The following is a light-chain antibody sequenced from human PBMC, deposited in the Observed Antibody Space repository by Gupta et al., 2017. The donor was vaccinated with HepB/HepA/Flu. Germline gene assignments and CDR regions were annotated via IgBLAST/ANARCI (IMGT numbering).Light chain of an antibody. Sequence: DIQMTQSPGSLSASVGDRVTITFLAWQSISSYLHGYQQKPGKAPKLLIYAASRLQSGVPSRFSGSGSGTDFTLTISRRQPEDFTNYYCQQRDSTPRRFGQWTRVEIK. CDR3: QQRDSTPRR. V-gene: IGKV1-39*01. J-gene: IGKJ1*01. CDR2: AAS. CDR1: QSISSY.